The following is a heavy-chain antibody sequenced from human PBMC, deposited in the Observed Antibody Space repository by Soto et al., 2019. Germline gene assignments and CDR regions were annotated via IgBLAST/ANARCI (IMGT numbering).Heavy chain of an antibody. Sequence: QVELVQSGAEVKKPGSSVKVSCKASGGTFSSYAISWVRQAPGQGLEWMGGIIPIFGTANYAQKFQGRVTITADESTSTAYTELSSLRSEDTAVYYCARDIAVAGTPPGYYGMDVWGQGTTVTVSS. D-gene: IGHD6-19*01. CDR3: ARDIAVAGTPPGYYGMDV. CDR2: IIPIFGTA. V-gene: IGHV1-69*12. J-gene: IGHJ6*02. CDR1: GGTFSSYA.